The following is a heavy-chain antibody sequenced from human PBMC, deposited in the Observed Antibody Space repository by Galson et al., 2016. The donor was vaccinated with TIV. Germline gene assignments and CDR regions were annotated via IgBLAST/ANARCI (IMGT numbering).Heavy chain of an antibody. CDR3: AKRKNYGGDAFDL. J-gene: IGHJ3*01. CDR2: IVGTGGTT. V-gene: IGHV3-23*01. D-gene: IGHD4-23*01. Sequence: VRQAPGKGLEWVSGIVGTGGTTYYADSVKGRFTISRDNSKNTLYLQMNSLRAEDTAVYYCAKRKNYGGDAFDLWGQGTLVTVSS.